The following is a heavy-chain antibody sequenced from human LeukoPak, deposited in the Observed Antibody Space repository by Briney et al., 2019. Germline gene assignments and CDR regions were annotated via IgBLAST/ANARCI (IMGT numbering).Heavy chain of an antibody. CDR2: VYYDGST. Sequence: SETLSLTCTVSGASVSSGSYYWSWIRQPPGKGLEWIGYVYYDGSTNYNPSLKSRVTISADTSKRQFSLKLSSVTAADTAVYYCARGYYDFWSGPGWFDPWGQGTLVTVSS. CDR3: ARGYYDFWSGPGWFDP. J-gene: IGHJ5*02. D-gene: IGHD3-3*01. V-gene: IGHV4-61*01. CDR1: GASVSSGSYY.